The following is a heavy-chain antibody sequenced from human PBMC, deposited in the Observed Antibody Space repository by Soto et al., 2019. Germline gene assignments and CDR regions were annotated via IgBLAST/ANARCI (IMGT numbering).Heavy chain of an antibody. CDR2: INHSGST. D-gene: IGHD2-21*01. V-gene: IGHV4-34*01. CDR3: AREGNNGDWNQIDY. CDR1: GGSFSGYY. J-gene: IGHJ4*02. Sequence: SSETLSLTCAVYGGSFSGYYWSWIRQPPGKGLEWIGEINHSGSTNYNPSLKSRVTISVDTSKNQFSLKLSSVTAADTAVYYCAREGNNGDWNQIDYWGQGTLVTVSS.